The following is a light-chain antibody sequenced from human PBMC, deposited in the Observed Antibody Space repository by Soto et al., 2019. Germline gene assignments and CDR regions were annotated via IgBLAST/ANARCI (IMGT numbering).Light chain of an antibody. CDR1: SSNIGSNT. J-gene: IGLJ3*02. CDR3: AAWDDSLDDIWV. Sequence: QSALTQPPSVSGTPGQRVAIPCSGSSSNIGSNTVNWYQQLPRMAPKLLIYYNNERPSGVPDRFSGSKSGTSASLAISGLQSEDEADYFCAAWDDSLDDIWVFGGGTKLTVL. CDR2: YNN. V-gene: IGLV1-44*01.